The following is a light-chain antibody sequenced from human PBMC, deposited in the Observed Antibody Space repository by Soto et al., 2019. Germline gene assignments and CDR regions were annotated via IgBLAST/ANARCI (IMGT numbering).Light chain of an antibody. CDR1: ASDVGGYNY. J-gene: IGLJ3*02. CDR3: CSYAGNSTLL. Sequence: QSVLTQPASVSGSPGQSITISCTGTASDVGGYNYVSWYQQHPGEAPKLMIFEVSKRPSGVSNRFSGSKSGNTASLTISGLQAEDEADYYCCSYAGNSTLLFGGGTKVTVL. CDR2: EVS. V-gene: IGLV2-23*02.